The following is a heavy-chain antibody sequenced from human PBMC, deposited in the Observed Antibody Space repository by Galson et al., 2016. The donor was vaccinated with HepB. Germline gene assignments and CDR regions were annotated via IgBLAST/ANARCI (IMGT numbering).Heavy chain of an antibody. CDR1: GFAFSNSA. J-gene: IGHJ4*02. CDR2: ISPGRPNT. V-gene: IGHV3-23*01. Sequence: SLRLSCAASGFAFSNSAMGWIRQVPGKGLEWVSTISPGRPNTHYADSVWSRFTISRDDAEDTVFLHMYSLRDEDTAVYYCAVWLQAHFDHWGQGTFVAVSS. D-gene: IGHD5-24*01. CDR3: AVWLQAHFDH.